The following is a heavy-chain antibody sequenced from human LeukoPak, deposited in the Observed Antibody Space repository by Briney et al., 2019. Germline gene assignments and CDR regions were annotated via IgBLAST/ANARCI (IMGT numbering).Heavy chain of an antibody. V-gene: IGHV3-23*01. CDR1: GFTFSSYA. J-gene: IGHJ4*02. D-gene: IGHD3-22*01. Sequence: GSLRLSCAASGFTFSSYAMSWARQAPGKGLEWVSAISGSCGSTYYADSMKGRLTISSDNSKNTLYLQMNSLRAEDTAVYYSAATTIVVAYWGQGTLVTVSS. CDR3: AATTIVVAY. CDR2: ISGSCGST.